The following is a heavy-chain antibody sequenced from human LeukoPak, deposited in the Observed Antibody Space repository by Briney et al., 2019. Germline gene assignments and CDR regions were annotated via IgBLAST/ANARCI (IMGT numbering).Heavy chain of an antibody. CDR3: ARDGVAGPYWYFDL. CDR2: FIPIFGTA. Sequence: SVKVSCKASGGTFSSYAISWVRQAPGQGLEWMGGFIPIFGTANYAQKFQGRVTITTDESTSTAYMELSSLRSEDTAVYYCARDGVAGPYWYFDLWGRGTLVTVSS. CDR1: GGTFSSYA. V-gene: IGHV1-69*05. J-gene: IGHJ2*01. D-gene: IGHD6-19*01.